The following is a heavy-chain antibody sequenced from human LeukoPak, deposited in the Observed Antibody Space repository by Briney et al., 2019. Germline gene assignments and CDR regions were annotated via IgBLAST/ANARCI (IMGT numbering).Heavy chain of an antibody. J-gene: IGHJ4*02. CDR2: IYDGGST. D-gene: IGHD5-12*01. CDR1: GDSISGYY. V-gene: IGHV4-59*01. CDR3: ARRIVDSGYDCLDY. Sequence: SETLSLTCTVSGDSISGYYWSWIRQSPGKGLEWMGNIYDGGSTNYNRSLMSRVTISVDTSKNQLSLSLKSVTAADTALYYCARRIVDSGYDCLDYWGQGTPVTVSS.